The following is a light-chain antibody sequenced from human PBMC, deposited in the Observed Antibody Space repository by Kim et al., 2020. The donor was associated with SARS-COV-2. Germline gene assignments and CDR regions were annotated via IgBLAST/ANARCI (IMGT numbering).Light chain of an antibody. V-gene: IGKV3-20*01. CDR2: GGT. CDR3: HQYGDSPRT. CDR1: QRVGSAY. J-gene: IGKJ5*01. Sequence: IVLTQSPVTLSLSPGQTATLSCRASQRVGSAYIAWFQHRPGQPPRLLVFGGTGRATGIPDRFSVSGSGTDSTLTISRLEPEDFAVYYCHQYGDSPRTFGPGTRLEIK.